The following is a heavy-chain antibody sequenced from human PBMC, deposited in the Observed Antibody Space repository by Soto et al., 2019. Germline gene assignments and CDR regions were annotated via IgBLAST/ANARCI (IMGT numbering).Heavy chain of an antibody. D-gene: IGHD2-2*01. CDR2: ISYDGSNK. J-gene: IGHJ6*02. CDR3: AKNGYCSSTSCQRYYYYGMDV. CDR1: GFTSTDHA. V-gene: IGHV3-30*18. Sequence: PGGSLRLSCTFSGFTSTDHALTWVRQAPGKGLEWVAVISYDGSNKYYADSVKGRFTISRDNSKNTLCLQMNSLRAEDTAVYYCAKNGYCSSTSCQRYYYYGMDVWGQGTTVTVYS.